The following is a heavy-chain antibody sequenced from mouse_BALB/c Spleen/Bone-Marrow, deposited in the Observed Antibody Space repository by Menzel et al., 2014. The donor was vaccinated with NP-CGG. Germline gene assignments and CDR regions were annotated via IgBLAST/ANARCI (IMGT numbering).Heavy chain of an antibody. CDR2: IHPNSGNT. CDR1: GYTFTSSW. D-gene: IGHD2-1*01. V-gene: IGHV1S130*01. Sequence: QVQLQQSGSVLVRPGASVKLSCKASGYTFTSSWMHWAKQRPGQGLEWIGEIHPNSGNTNYSEKFKGKATLTVDTSSSTAYVDLSSLTSEDSAVYYCAREKIYGNYLWYFDVWGAGTTITVSS. CDR3: AREKIYGNYLWYFDV. J-gene: IGHJ1*01.